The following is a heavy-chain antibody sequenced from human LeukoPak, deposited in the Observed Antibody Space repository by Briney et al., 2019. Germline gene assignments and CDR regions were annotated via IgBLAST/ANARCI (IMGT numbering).Heavy chain of an antibody. D-gene: IGHD6-13*01. CDR2: IYYSGST. V-gene: IGHV4-30-4*01. J-gene: IGHJ4*02. CDR1: GGSISSGDYY. Sequence: PSQTLSLTCTVSGGSISSGDYYWSWIRQPPGKGLEWIGYIYYSGSTNYNPSLKSRVTISVDTSKNQFSLKLSSVTAADTAVYYCARDAADSSSWSFDYWGQGTLVTVSS. CDR3: ARDAADSSSWSFDY.